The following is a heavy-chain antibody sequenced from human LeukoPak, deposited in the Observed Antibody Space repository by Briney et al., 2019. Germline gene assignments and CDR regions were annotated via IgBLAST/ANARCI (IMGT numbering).Heavy chain of an antibody. Sequence: SETLSLTCTVSGGSISSSSYYWGWIRQPPGKGLEWIGSIYYSGSTYYNPSLKSRVTISVDTSKNQFSLKLSSVTAADTAVYYCASGGMATIGFDYWGQGTLVTVSS. J-gene: IGHJ4*02. D-gene: IGHD5-24*01. V-gene: IGHV4-39*07. CDR3: ASGGMATIGFDY. CDR1: GGSISSSSYY. CDR2: IYYSGST.